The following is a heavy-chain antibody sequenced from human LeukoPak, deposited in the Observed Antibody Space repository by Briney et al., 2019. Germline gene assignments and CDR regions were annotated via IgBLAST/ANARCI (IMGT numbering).Heavy chain of an antibody. Sequence: RPGGSLRLSCAASGFTFSSYWMSWVRQAPGKGLEWVANIKQDGSEKYYVDSVKGRFTISRDNAKNLLYLQMNSLRAEDTAVYYCARTPDFWSGYSLYYYYYMDVWGKGTTVTVSS. V-gene: IGHV3-7*01. D-gene: IGHD3-3*01. J-gene: IGHJ6*03. CDR3: ARTPDFWSGYSLYYYYYMDV. CDR2: IKQDGSEK. CDR1: GFTFSSYW.